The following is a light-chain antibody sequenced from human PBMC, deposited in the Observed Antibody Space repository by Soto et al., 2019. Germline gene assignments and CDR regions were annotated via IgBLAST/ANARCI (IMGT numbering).Light chain of an antibody. Sequence: EIVLTQSPGTLSFSPGERATLSCRASQSVSSNYLAWYQQKPGQAPRLLIYGASSRATGIPDRFSGSGSGTDFTLTISRLEPEDFAVYYCQQRSNWPITFGQGTRLEIK. J-gene: IGKJ5*01. CDR3: QQRSNWPIT. V-gene: IGKV3D-20*02. CDR1: QSVSSNY. CDR2: GAS.